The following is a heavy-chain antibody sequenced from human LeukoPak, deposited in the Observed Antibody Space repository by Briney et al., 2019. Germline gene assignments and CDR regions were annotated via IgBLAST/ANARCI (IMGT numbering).Heavy chain of an antibody. V-gene: IGHV1-8*03. J-gene: IGHJ4*02. CDR3: ARVRYSSSWYYFDY. CDR1: GYTFTSYG. D-gene: IGHD6-13*01. Sequence: ASVKVSCKAPGYTFTSYGISWVRQAPGQGLEWMGWMNPNSGNTGYAQKFQGRVTITRNTSISTVYMELSSLRSEDTAVYYCARVRYSSSWYYFDYWGQGTLVTVSS. CDR2: MNPNSGNT.